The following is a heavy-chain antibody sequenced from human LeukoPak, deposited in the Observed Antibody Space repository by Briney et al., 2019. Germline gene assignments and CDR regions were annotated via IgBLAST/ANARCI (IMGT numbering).Heavy chain of an antibody. CDR2: IKHDASAN. J-gene: IGHJ4*02. D-gene: IGHD3-22*01. V-gene: IGHV3-7*01. Sequence: GGSLRLSCAASGFTFSSYSMSWVRQAPGKGLEWVAKIKHDASANYYLDSVKGRFTISRDNAKNSLYLKMNSLRAEDTAVYYCAKGAKYYYDSSGYWGGDYFDYWGQGTLVTVSS. CDR3: AKGAKYYYDSSGYWGGDYFDY. CDR1: GFTFSSYS.